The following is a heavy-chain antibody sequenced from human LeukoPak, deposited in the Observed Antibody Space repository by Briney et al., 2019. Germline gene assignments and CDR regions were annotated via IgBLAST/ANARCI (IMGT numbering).Heavy chain of an antibody. Sequence: GGSLRLSCAASGFTFSSYVMYWVRQAPGKGLEWVAIISYDGSDKYYADSVKGRFTISRDNSKNTLFLQMDSLRPEDTAVYYCAKDNGWQTQLGGYYYYYGMDVWGQGTTVTASS. CDR3: AKDNGWQTQLGGYYYYYGMDV. CDR2: ISYDGSDK. CDR1: GFTFSSYV. D-gene: IGHD2-2*01. J-gene: IGHJ6*02. V-gene: IGHV3-30*18.